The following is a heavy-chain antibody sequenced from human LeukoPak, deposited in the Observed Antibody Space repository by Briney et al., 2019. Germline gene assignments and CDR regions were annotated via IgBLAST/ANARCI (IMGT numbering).Heavy chain of an antibody. V-gene: IGHV1-69*05. CDR2: IIPIFGTA. D-gene: IGHD1-26*01. J-gene: IGHJ4*02. CDR1: GGTFSSYA. CDR3: ASLYSGSSRYYFDY. Sequence: SVKVSCKXSGGTFSSYAISWVRQAPGQGLEWMGRIIPIFGTANYAQKFQGRVTITTDESTSTAYMELSSLRSEDTAVYYCASLYSGSSRYYFDYWGQGTLVTVSS.